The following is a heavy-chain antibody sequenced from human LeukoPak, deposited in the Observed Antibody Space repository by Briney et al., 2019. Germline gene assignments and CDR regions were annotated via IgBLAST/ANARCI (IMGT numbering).Heavy chain of an antibody. D-gene: IGHD2-2*02. Sequence: GESLKIPCKGSGYSFTSYWIGWVRQMPGKGLEWMGIIYPGDSDTRYSPSFQGQVTISADKYISTAYLQWSSLKASDTAMYYCARHTYDCSSTSCYSFDPWGQGTLVTVSS. J-gene: IGHJ5*02. CDR2: IYPGDSDT. V-gene: IGHV5-51*01. CDR1: GYSFTSYW. CDR3: ARHTYDCSSTSCYSFDP.